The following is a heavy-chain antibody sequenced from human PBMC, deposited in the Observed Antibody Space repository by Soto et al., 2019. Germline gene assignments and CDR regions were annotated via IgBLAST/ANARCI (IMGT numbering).Heavy chain of an antibody. CDR2: IYSGGST. CDR3: ATAGTTSYYYMDV. CDR1: GFTVSSNY. D-gene: IGHD1-7*01. V-gene: IGHV3-53*04. J-gene: IGHJ6*03. Sequence: GGSLRLSCAASGFTVSSNYMSWVCQAPGKGLEWISVIYSGGSTSYADSVKGRFTISRHNYENTLYLQMNSLRPEDTAVYYCATAGTTSYYYMDVWGKGTTVTVSS.